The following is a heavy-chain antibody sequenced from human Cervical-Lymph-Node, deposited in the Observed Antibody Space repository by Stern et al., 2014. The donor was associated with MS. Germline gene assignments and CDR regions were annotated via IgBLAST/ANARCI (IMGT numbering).Heavy chain of an antibody. J-gene: IGHJ3*02. Sequence: VQLLESGAEVKKPGASVKLSCKASGYTFTSYDINWVRQASGQGLEWMGWMRPNSGDTGSAQRFEGRVTMTRNTSTSTAYMELNSLRSEDTAVYYCAKSYSSDWHDAFDIWGQGTVVTVSS. D-gene: IGHD6-25*01. CDR2: MRPNSGDT. CDR3: AKSYSSDWHDAFDI. CDR1: GYTFTSYD. V-gene: IGHV1-8*01.